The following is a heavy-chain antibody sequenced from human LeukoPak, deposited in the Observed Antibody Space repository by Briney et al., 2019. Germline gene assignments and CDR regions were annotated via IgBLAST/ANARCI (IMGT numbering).Heavy chain of an antibody. CDR2: ISGSGGST. CDR1: GFTFSSYA. J-gene: IGHJ4*02. CDR3: AREGSGRYYFDY. V-gene: IGHV3-23*01. D-gene: IGHD1-26*01. Sequence: TGGSLRLSCAASGFTFSSYAMSWVRQAPGKGLEWVSAISGSGGSTYYADSVKGRFTISRDNTKNTLNLQMNRLRVEDTAVYYCAREGSGRYYFDYWGQGTLVTVSS.